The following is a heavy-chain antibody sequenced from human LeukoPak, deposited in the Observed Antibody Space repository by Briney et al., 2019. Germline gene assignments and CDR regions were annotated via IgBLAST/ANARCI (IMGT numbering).Heavy chain of an antibody. Sequence: GGSLRLSCAASGFTFSTYAMHWVRQAPGKGPEWVAVISFDGSTHYYADSVKGRFTISRDNSENTLYLQMNSLRAEDTAVYYCARDYQRRTDHYVKSGYSHWGQGTLVTVSS. D-gene: IGHD3-22*01. CDR1: GFTFSTYA. CDR3: ARDYQRRTDHYVKSGYSH. V-gene: IGHV3-30*04. J-gene: IGHJ4*02. CDR2: ISFDGSTH.